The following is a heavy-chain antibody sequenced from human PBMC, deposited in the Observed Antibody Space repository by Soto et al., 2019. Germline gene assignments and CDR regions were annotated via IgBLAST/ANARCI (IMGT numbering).Heavy chain of an antibody. Sequence: GASVKVSCKASGYTFTSYDINWVRQATGQGLEWMGWMNPNSGNTGYAQKFQGRVTMTRNTSISTAYMELSSLRSEDTAVYYCARGGYSYGAPGYYYYGMDVWGQGTTVTVSS. CDR2: MNPNSGNT. CDR3: ARGGYSYGAPGYYYYGMDV. D-gene: IGHD5-18*01. CDR1: GYTFTSYD. V-gene: IGHV1-8*01. J-gene: IGHJ6*02.